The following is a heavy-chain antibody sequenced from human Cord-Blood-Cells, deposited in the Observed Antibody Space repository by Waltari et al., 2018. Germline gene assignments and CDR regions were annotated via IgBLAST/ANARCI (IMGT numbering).Heavy chain of an antibody. J-gene: IGHJ6*02. V-gene: IGHV1-2*04. D-gene: IGHD3-10*01. CDR1: GYTFTGYY. CDR2: INPNSGGT. Sequence: QVQLVQSGAEVKKPGASVKVSCKASGYTFTGYYMHWVRQAPRQRLEWMGWINPNSGGTNYAQKFQGWVTMTRDTSISTAYMELSRLRSDDTAVYYCARGPAPLLWFGETYGMDVWGQGTTVTVSS. CDR3: ARGPAPLLWFGETYGMDV.